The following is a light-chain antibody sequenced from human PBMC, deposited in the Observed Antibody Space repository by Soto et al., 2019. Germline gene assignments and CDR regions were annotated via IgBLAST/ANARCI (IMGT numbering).Light chain of an antibody. V-gene: IGLV1-51*01. J-gene: IGLJ2*01. Sequence: QSVLTQPPSVSAAPGQKVTISCSGSSSNIGNNYVSWYQQLPGTAPKLLIYDNSERPSGIPDRFSGSKSGTSGTLGITGLQTGDEADYYCGTWDSNLSAGVFGGGTQLTVL. CDR1: SSNIGNNY. CDR2: DNS. CDR3: GTWDSNLSAGV.